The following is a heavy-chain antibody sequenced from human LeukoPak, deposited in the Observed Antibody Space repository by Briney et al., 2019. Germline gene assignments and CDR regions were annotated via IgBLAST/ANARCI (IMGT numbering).Heavy chain of an antibody. CDR3: ARLREIPVFGVVTKSTSYFDY. CDR2: IKQDGSEK. V-gene: IGHV3-7*01. D-gene: IGHD3-3*01. J-gene: IGHJ4*02. CDR1: GFTFNSYW. Sequence: GGSLRLSCAASGFTFNSYWMSWVRQAPGKGLEWVANIKQDGSEKYYVDSVKGRFTISRDNAKNSLYLQMNSLRAEDTAVYYCARLREIPVFGVVTKSTSYFDYWGQGTLVTVSS.